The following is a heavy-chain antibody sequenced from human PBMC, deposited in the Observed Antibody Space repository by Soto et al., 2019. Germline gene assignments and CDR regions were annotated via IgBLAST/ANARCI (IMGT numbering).Heavy chain of an antibody. Sequence: QVQLQESGPGLVKPSETLSLTCTVSGGSVSSGSYYWIWIRQPPGKGLEWIGYIYYSGSTNYNPSLKSRVTISVDTSKNQFSLKLSSVTAADTAVYYCARVNEFDLDYWGQGTLVTVSS. CDR1: GGSVSSGSYY. J-gene: IGHJ4*02. V-gene: IGHV4-61*01. CDR2: IYYSGST. CDR3: ARVNEFDLDY. D-gene: IGHD2-8*01.